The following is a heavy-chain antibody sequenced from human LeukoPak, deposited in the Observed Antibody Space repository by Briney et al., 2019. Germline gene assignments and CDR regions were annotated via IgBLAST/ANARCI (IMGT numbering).Heavy chain of an antibody. J-gene: IGHJ4*02. V-gene: IGHV3-21*01. D-gene: IGHD3-10*01. Sequence: TGGSLRLSCAASGFTFSSYSMNWVRQAPGKGMEWVSSINRTGSYIYYADSLKGRFTISRDNAKNSLYLQMNSLRAEDTAAYYCARNYDLGSYPIDYWGQGTLVTVSS. CDR2: INRTGSYI. CDR3: ARNYDLGSYPIDY. CDR1: GFTFSSYS.